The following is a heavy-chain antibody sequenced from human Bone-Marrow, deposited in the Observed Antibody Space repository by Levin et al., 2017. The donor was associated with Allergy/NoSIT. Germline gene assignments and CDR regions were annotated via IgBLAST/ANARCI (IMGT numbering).Heavy chain of an antibody. CDR1: SDSFAKYW. J-gene: IGHJ4*02. CDR2: INPGDSDT. D-gene: IGHD3-22*01. Sequence: PGESLKISCKTSSDSFAKYWIGWVRQMPGKGLEWMGIINPGDSDTRYNPSFQAQVTISADKSINTAYLHWSNLRTSDTATYYCAKGSDTSGYYFDFWGQGTLVTVSS. V-gene: IGHV5-51*01. CDR3: AKGSDTSGYYFDF.